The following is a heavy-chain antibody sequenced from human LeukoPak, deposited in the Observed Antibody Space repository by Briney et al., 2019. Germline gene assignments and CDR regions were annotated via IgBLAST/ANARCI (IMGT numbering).Heavy chain of an antibody. CDR3: ARMFGYGGNYFDY. V-gene: IGHV4-34*01. CDR1: GGSFSGYY. CDR2: INHSGST. Sequence: SETLSLTCAVYGGSFSGYYWSWIRKPPGKGLDWIGEINHSGSTNSNPSLKSRLTISVTTSKNQFSLKLSSVTAADTAVYYCARMFGYGGNYFDYWGQGTLVTVSS. D-gene: IGHD4-23*01. J-gene: IGHJ4*02.